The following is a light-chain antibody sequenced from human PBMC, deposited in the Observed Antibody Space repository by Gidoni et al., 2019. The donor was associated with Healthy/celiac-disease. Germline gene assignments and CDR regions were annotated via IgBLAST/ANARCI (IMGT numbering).Light chain of an antibody. J-gene: IGLJ2*01. Sequence: QSALTQPASVSGSPGQSITISCPGTSSDVGGYNYVSWYQQHPGKAPKLMISEVSNRPPGVSNRFSGSQSATTASLTISGLQAEDEADYYCSSYTSSSTVVFGGGPKLTVL. CDR1: SSDVGGYNY. CDR3: SSYTSSSTVV. V-gene: IGLV2-14*01. CDR2: EVS.